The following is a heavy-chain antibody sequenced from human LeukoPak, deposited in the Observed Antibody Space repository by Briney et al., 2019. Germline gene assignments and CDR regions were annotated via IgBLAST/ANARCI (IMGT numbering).Heavy chain of an antibody. CDR3: ARGRKDIVVVVAAHAGVLWVRNWFDP. D-gene: IGHD2-15*01. CDR2: INHSGST. V-gene: IGHV4-34*01. J-gene: IGHJ5*02. CDR1: GGSFSGYY. Sequence: PSETLSLTCAVYGGSFSGYYWSWIRQPPGKGLEWIGEINHSGSTNYNPSLKSRVTISVDTSKNQFSLKLSSVTAADTAVYYCARGRKDIVVVVAAHAGVLWVRNWFDPWGQGTLVTVSS.